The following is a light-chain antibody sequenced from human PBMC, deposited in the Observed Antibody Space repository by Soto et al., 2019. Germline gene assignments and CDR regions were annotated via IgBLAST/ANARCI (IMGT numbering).Light chain of an antibody. V-gene: IGLV2-14*01. CDR3: SSYTRSSTYV. Sequence: QSVLTQPASVSGSPGQSITTSCTGTSSYVGGYNYVSWYRQHPGRAPKLMIYDVSNRPSGVSNRFSGSKSGNTASLTISGLQAEDEADYYCSSYTRSSTYVFGTGTKVTVL. J-gene: IGLJ1*01. CDR1: SSYVGGYNY. CDR2: DVS.